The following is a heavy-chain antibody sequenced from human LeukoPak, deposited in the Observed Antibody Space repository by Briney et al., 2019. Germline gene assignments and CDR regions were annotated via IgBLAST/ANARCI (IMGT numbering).Heavy chain of an antibody. D-gene: IGHD3-22*01. CDR1: GYTFTGYY. J-gene: IGHJ4*02. CDR2: INPNSGGT. CDR3: ARDLVMYYYDSSGYSRGLFDY. V-gene: IGHV1-2*02. Sequence: ASVKVSCKASGYTFTGYYMHWVRQAPGQGLEWMGWINPNSGGTNYAQKFQGRVTMTRDTSISTAYMELSRLRSDDTAVYYCARDLVMYYYDSSGYSRGLFDYWGQGTLVTVSS.